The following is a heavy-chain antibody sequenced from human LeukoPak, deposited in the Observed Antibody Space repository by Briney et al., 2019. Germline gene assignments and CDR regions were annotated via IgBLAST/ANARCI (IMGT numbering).Heavy chain of an antibody. D-gene: IGHD3-10*01. V-gene: IGHV1-69*13. Sequence: ASVKVSCKASGGTFSSYPISWVRQAPGQGLEWMGGIIPIFGTANYAQKFQGRVTITADESTSTAYMELSSLRSEDTAVYYCARDTMVRGVQQRGDYWGQGTLVTVSS. J-gene: IGHJ4*02. CDR2: IIPIFGTA. CDR3: ARDTMVRGVQQRGDY. CDR1: GGTFSSYP.